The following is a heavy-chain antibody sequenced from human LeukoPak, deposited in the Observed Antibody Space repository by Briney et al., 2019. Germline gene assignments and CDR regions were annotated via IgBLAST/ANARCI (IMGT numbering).Heavy chain of an antibody. CDR1: GGSISTSRYY. D-gene: IGHD4-17*01. J-gene: IGHJ3*02. CDR2: IYYSGST. CDR3: AETTVTTLGAFDI. V-gene: IGHV4-39*01. Sequence: SETLSLTCIVSGGSISTSRYYWGWIRQPPGKGLEWIGRIYYSGSTYYNPSVESRVAISFDTSKNQFSLRLSSVTAADTAVYYCAETTVTTLGAFDIWGQGTMVTVSS.